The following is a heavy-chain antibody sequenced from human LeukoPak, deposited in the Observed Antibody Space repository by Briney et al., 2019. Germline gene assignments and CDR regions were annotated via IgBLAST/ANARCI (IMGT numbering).Heavy chain of an antibody. V-gene: IGHV4-34*01. Sequence: SETLSLTCAVYGGSLSGYYWSWIRQPPGKGLEWIGEINHSGSASYNPSLKSRVTISVDTSKNQFSLKLTSVTAADTAVFYCARHKTGARGFDIWGQGTMVTVSS. J-gene: IGHJ3*02. D-gene: IGHD3-10*01. CDR3: ARHKTGARGFDI. CDR2: INHSGSA. CDR1: GGSLSGYY.